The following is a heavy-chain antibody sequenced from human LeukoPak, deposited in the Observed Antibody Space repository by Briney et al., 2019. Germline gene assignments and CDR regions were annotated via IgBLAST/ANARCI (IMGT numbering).Heavy chain of an antibody. Sequence: SETLSLTCTVSGGSISNSSSYWSWIRQPPGKGLEWIGYIYYSGSTNYNPSLKSRVTISVDTSKNQFSLKLSSVTAADTAVYYCARFQASFESFDIWGQGTMVTVSS. CDR3: ARFQASFESFDI. D-gene: IGHD1-26*01. J-gene: IGHJ3*02. V-gene: IGHV4-61*01. CDR1: GGSISNSSSY. CDR2: IYYSGST.